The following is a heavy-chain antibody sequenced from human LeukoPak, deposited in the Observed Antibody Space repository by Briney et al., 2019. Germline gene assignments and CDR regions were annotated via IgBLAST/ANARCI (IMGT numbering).Heavy chain of an antibody. CDR1: GGTFSSYA. CDR3: ARGSGGSYYFDY. Sequence: ASVKVSCKASGGTFSSYAISWVRQAPGQGLEWMGIINPSGGSTSYAQKFQGRVTMTRDTSTSTVHMELSSLRSEDTAVYYCARGSGGSYYFDYWGQGTLVTVSS. V-gene: IGHV1-46*01. CDR2: INPSGGST. J-gene: IGHJ4*02. D-gene: IGHD3-16*01.